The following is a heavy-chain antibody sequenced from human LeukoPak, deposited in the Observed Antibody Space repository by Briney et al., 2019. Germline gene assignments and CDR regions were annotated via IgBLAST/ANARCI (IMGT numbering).Heavy chain of an antibody. D-gene: IGHD5-18*01. V-gene: IGHV3-48*02. J-gene: IGHJ6*02. CDR2: ISSSSSTI. CDR1: GFTFSSYS. Sequence: PGGSLRLSCAASGFTFSSYSMNWVRQAPGKGLEWVSYISSSSSTIYYADSVKGRFTISRDNAKNSLYLQMNSLRDEDTAVCYCARLQLWPSDYYYYYGMDVWGQGTTVTVSS. CDR3: ARLQLWPSDYYYYYGMDV.